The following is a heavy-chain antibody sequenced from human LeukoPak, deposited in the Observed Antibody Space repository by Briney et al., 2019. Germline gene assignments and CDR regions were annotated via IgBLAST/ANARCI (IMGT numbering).Heavy chain of an antibody. CDR2: IDPNSGGT. CDR1: GYTFTDYY. J-gene: IGHJ4*02. D-gene: IGHD3-10*01. V-gene: IGHV1-2*02. Sequence: ASVKVSCKASGYTFTDYYIHWGRQAPGQGLEWMGWIDPNSGGTDYAQKFQGRVTMTRDTSISTAYMELRRVRADDTAVYYCARLNVVRGLYYFDYWGQGTLVTVSS. CDR3: ARLNVVRGLYYFDY.